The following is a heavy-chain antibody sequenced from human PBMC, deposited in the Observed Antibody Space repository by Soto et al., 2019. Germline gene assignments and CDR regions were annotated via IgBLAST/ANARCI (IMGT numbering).Heavy chain of an antibody. CDR2: IKQDGSEK. J-gene: IGHJ4*02. D-gene: IGHD3-22*01. CDR3: AREERTYYYDSSGYKPVYYFDY. V-gene: IGHV3-7*04. CDR1: GFTFSSYW. Sequence: GGSLRLSCAASGFTFSSYWMSWVRQAPGKGLEWVANIKQDGSEKYYVDSVKGRFTISRDNAKNSLYLQMNSLRAEDTAVYYCAREERTYYYDSSGYKPVYYFDYWGQGTLVTVSS.